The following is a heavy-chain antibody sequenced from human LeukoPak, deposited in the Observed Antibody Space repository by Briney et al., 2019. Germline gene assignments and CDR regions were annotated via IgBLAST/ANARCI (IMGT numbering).Heavy chain of an antibody. J-gene: IGHJ4*02. CDR3: ATEQMATALAY. CDR2: ISSSGSTI. Sequence: GGSLRLSCAASGFTFSSYEMNWVRQAPGKGLEWVSYISSSGSTIYCADSVKGRFTISRDNAKNSLYLQMNSLRAEDTAVYYYATEQMATALAYWGQGTLVTVSS. CDR1: GFTFSSYE. V-gene: IGHV3-48*03. D-gene: IGHD5-24*01.